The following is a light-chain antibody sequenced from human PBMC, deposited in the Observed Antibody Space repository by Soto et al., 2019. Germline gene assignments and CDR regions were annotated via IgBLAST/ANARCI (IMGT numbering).Light chain of an antibody. CDR1: SSNIGNNY. CDR2: DNN. Sequence: QSVLTQPPSVSAAPGQKVTISCSGSSSNIGNNYVSWYQQLPGTAPKLLIFDNNNRPSGIPDRFSGSKSGTSATLGITGLQTGDEADYYCGTWDGSLSAGVFGTGTKLTVL. CDR3: GTWDGSLSAGV. V-gene: IGLV1-51*01. J-gene: IGLJ1*01.